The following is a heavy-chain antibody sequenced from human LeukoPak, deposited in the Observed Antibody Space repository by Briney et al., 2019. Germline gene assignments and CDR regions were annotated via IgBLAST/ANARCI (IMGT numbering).Heavy chain of an antibody. V-gene: IGHV1-69*04. CDR2: IIPILGIA. CDR3: ARAISDCTNGACPDI. Sequence: SVKVSCKASGGTFSSYAISWVRQAPGQGLEWMGRIIPILGIANYAQKFQGRVTITAGKSTSTAYMELSSLRSEDTAVYYCARAISDCTNGACPDIWGQGTLVTVSS. D-gene: IGHD2-8*01. J-gene: IGHJ4*02. CDR1: GGTFSSYA.